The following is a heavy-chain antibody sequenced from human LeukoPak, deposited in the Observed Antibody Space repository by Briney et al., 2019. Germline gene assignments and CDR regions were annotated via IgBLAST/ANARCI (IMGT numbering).Heavy chain of an antibody. J-gene: IGHJ4*02. Sequence: PGGSLRLSCAASGFTLSSYGMHWVRQAPGKGLEWVAFIRYDGSNKYYADSVKGRFTISRDNSKNTLYLQMNSLRAEDTAVYYCAKDYCSSTSCYLGYFDYWGQGTLVTVSS. V-gene: IGHV3-30*02. CDR3: AKDYCSSTSCYLGYFDY. CDR1: GFTLSSYG. CDR2: IRYDGSNK. D-gene: IGHD2-2*01.